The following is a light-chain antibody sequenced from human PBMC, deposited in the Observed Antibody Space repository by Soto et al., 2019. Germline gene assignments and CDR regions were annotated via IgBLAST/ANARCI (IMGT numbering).Light chain of an antibody. J-gene: IGLJ2*01. CDR2: RAD. CDR1: SSNIGSNY. Sequence: QSVLTQPPSASGTPGQTVTISCSGGSSNIGSNYVYWYQQLPGTPPRLLMYRADQRPSGVPDRFSGSKSGTSASRPISGLRSGEEADINLAAWDDTLGGLVFGGGTQLTVL. CDR3: AAWDDTLGGLV. V-gene: IGLV1-47*01.